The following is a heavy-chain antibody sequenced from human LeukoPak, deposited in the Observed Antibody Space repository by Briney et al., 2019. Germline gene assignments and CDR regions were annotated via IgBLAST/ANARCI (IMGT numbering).Heavy chain of an antibody. CDR1: GFTVSSNY. CDR3: ARALMYSSSWYYFDY. Sequence: GGSLRLSCAASGFTVSSNYMSWVRQAPGKGLEWVSVIYSGGSTYYADSVKGRSTISRDNSKNTLYLQMNSLRAEDTAVYYCARALMYSSSWYYFDYWGQGTLVTVSS. J-gene: IGHJ4*02. V-gene: IGHV3-66*02. CDR2: IYSGGST. D-gene: IGHD6-13*01.